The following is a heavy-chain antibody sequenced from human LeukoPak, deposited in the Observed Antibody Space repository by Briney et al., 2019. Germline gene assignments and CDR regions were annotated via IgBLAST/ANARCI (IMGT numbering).Heavy chain of an antibody. Sequence: GGSLRLSCAASGFTFSSYSMNWVRQAPGKGLEWVSSISSSSSYIYYAESVKGRFTISRDNAKNPLYLQMNSLRAEDTAVYYCARSRGAMTGYYDAFDIWGQGTMVTVSS. CDR2: ISSSSSYI. D-gene: IGHD3-9*01. V-gene: IGHV3-21*01. CDR3: ARSRGAMTGYYDAFDI. CDR1: GFTFSSYS. J-gene: IGHJ3*02.